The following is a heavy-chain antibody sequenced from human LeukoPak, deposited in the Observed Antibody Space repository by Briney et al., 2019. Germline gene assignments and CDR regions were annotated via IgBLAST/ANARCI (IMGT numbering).Heavy chain of an antibody. CDR2: IYYSGST. V-gene: IGHV4-38-2*02. CDR1: GYSISSGYY. CDR3: ARPSSRNWFDP. D-gene: IGHD6-6*01. J-gene: IGHJ5*02. Sequence: SETLSLTCTVSGYSISSGYYWGWIRQPPGKGLEWIGSIYYSGSTYYNPSLKSRVTISVDTSKNQFSLKLSSVTAADTAVYYCARPSSRNWFDPWGQGTLVTVSS.